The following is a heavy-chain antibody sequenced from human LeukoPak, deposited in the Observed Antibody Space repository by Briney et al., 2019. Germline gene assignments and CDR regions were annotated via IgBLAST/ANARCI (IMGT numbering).Heavy chain of an antibody. CDR2: IYYSGST. V-gene: IGHV4-59*01. Sequence: PSETLSLTCTVSGGSISSYYWSWIRRPPGKGLEWIGYIYYSGSTNYNPSLKSRVTISVDTSKNQFSLKLSSVTAAGTAVYYCARGAISHYYYGMDVWGQGTTVTVSS. CDR3: ARGAISHYYYGMDV. J-gene: IGHJ6*02. D-gene: IGHD3-3*01. CDR1: GGSISSYY.